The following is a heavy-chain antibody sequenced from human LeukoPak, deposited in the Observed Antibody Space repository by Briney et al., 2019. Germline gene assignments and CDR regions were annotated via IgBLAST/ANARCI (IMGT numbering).Heavy chain of an antibody. J-gene: IGHJ6*02. V-gene: IGHV3-23*01. Sequence: GGSLRLSCAGSGFTFSNYAMTWVRQAPGKGLEWVAGISGSGGSTYYADSVKGRFTVSRDNSKNTLYLQMNSLGAEDTAVYYCAKERCTNAVCYFGSGMDVWGQGTTVTVSS. CDR2: ISGSGGST. D-gene: IGHD2-8*01. CDR3: AKERCTNAVCYFGSGMDV. CDR1: GFTFSNYA.